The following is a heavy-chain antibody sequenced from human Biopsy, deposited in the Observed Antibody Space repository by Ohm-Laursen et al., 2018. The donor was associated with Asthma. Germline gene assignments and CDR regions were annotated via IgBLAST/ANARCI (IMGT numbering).Heavy chain of an antibody. J-gene: IGHJ4*02. CDR2: IYSGGTS. V-gene: IGHV3-53*01. CDR1: GFAVSRDY. CDR3: ARGDSSKWSHYYLDY. D-gene: IGHD3-22*01. Sequence: SLRLSCSASGFAVSRDYMFWVRQAPGKGLEWVSVIYSGGTSHTADSVRGRFTISRDYSKNTLYLQMHSLRAEDTAVYYCARGDSSKWSHYYLDYWGQGTLVTVSS.